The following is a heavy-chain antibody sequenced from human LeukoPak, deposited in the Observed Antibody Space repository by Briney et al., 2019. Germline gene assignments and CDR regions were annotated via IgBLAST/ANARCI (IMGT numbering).Heavy chain of an antibody. CDR1: GGTFSSYA. CDR2: IIPTFGTA. D-gene: IGHD2-2*01. Sequence: ASVKVSCKASGGTFSSYAISWVRQAPGQGLEWMGGIIPTFGTANYAQKFQGRVTITADKSTSTAYMELSNLRSEDTAVYYCARRTLDCSSTSCSYYFDYWGQGTLVTVSS. J-gene: IGHJ4*02. CDR3: ARRTLDCSSTSCSYYFDY. V-gene: IGHV1-69*06.